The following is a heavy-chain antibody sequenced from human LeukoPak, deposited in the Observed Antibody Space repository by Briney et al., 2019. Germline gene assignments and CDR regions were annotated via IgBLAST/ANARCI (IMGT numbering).Heavy chain of an antibody. CDR3: ARVGLRFLEWLFITGTTVDWFDP. Sequence: GASVKVSCTASGYTFTSYAMHWVRQAPGQRLEWMGWISAYNGNTNYAQKLQGRVTMTTDTSTSTAYMELRSLRSDDTAVYYCARVGLRFLEWLFITGTTVDWFDPWGQGTLVTVSS. CDR1: GYTFTSYA. V-gene: IGHV1-18*01. CDR2: ISAYNGNT. J-gene: IGHJ5*02. D-gene: IGHD3-3*01.